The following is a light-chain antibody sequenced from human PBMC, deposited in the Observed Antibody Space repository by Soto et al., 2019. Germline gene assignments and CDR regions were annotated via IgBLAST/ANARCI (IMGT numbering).Light chain of an antibody. CDR1: QSVSSN. CDR2: GAS. J-gene: IGKJ4*01. Sequence: ERVVKDSRSTLSVSPGERATLSCRASQSVSSNLAWYQQKPGQAPRLLIYGASNRATGIPDRFSGSGSGTEFTLTISRLKSEDFAVYYCQQYNNSPPITFGRGTKVDIK. V-gene: IGKV3D-15*01. CDR3: QQYNNSPPIT.